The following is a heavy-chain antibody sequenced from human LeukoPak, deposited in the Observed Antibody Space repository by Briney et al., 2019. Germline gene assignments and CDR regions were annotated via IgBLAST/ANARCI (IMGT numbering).Heavy chain of an antibody. J-gene: IGHJ6*02. CDR3: ARGGPYDFYYYGMDV. CDR2: INTNTGNP. CDR1: GHTFTSYA. V-gene: IGHV7-4-1*02. Sequence: ASVKVSCKASGHTFTSYAMNWVRQAPGQGLKWMGWINTNTGNPTYAQGFTGRFVFSLDTSVSTAYLQISSLKAEDTAVYYCARGGPYDFYYYGMDVWGQGTTVTVSS. D-gene: IGHD3/OR15-3a*01.